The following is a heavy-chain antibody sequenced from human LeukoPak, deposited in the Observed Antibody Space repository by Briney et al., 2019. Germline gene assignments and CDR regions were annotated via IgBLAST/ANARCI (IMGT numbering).Heavy chain of an antibody. CDR2: IGEGGSEK. V-gene: IGHV3-7*01. J-gene: IGHJ4*02. Sequence: PGGSLRLSCAASGFTFSSYWMSWVRQAPGKGLEWVSNIGEGGSEKYYVDSVKGRFTISRDNAKNSLYLQMNSLRAEDTAVYYCARDRYVGKPGTEDYWGQATLVTVSS. D-gene: IGHD6-13*01. CDR1: GFTFSSYW. CDR3: ARDRYVGKPGTEDY.